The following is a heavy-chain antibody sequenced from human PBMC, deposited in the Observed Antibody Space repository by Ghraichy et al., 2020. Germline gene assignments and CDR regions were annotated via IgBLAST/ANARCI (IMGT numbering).Heavy chain of an antibody. CDR2: ISGSGGST. Sequence: GGSLRLSCAASGFTFSSYAMSWVRQAPGKGLEWVSAISGSGGSTYYADSVKGRFTISRDNSKNTLYLQMNSLRAEDTAVYYCAKGCEYSSGWCPFDYWGQGTLVTVSS. J-gene: IGHJ4*02. D-gene: IGHD6-19*01. CDR1: GFTFSSYA. V-gene: IGHV3-23*01. CDR3: AKGCEYSSGWCPFDY.